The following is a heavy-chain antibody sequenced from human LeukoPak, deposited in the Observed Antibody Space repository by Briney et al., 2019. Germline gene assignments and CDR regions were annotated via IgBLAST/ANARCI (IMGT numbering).Heavy chain of an antibody. CDR2: INPDSGGT. CDR3: ARGSTLRGDSPYYFDY. CDR1: GYTFTAYY. J-gene: IGHJ4*02. V-gene: IGHV1-2*02. Sequence: ASVKVPCKASGYTFTAYYMHWVRQAPGQGLEWMGWINPDSGGTIYAQNFQGRVTMTRDTSISTADMELSSLRSDDTAVYYCARGSTLRGDSPYYFDYWGQGTLVTVSS. D-gene: IGHD3-10*01.